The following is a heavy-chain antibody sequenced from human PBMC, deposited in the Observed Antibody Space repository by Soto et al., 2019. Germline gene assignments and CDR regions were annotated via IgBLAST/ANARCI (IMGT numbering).Heavy chain of an antibody. D-gene: IGHD6-19*01. Sequence: SETLSLTCTVSGGSISSSVYYWSWVRQLPGKGLEYIGYIYYSGNTHYNPSLKSRVSISIDTSQNQFSLRLTSVTAADTAVYYCARLRVGVALTPNWFDPWGQGTLVTV. CDR2: IYYSGNT. CDR3: ARLRVGVALTPNWFDP. CDR1: GGSISSSVYY. J-gene: IGHJ5*02. V-gene: IGHV4-31*03.